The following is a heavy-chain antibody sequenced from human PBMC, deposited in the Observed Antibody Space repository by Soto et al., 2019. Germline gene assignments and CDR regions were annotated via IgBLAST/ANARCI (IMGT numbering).Heavy chain of an antibody. CDR1: GFTFGNCW. J-gene: IGHJ3*02. D-gene: IGHD4-17*01. V-gene: IGHV3-7*05. CDR2: IRGDGSRE. Sequence: DVQLVESGGDLVQPGGSLRLSCAASGFTFGNCWMAWVRQAPGKGLEWVANIRGDGSREYYLDSVRGRFSVSRDNAQESLYLQMTGLRVEDTAVYYCARDVNYGDGTAYYDVFDIWGQGTVVTVSS. CDR3: ARDVNYGDGTAYYDVFDI.